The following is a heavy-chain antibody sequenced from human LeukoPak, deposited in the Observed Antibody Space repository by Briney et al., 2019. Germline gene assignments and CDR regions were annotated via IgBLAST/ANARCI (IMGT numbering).Heavy chain of an antibody. J-gene: IGHJ3*02. CDR1: GYTFTRHA. D-gene: IGHD3-22*01. Sequence: ASVKVSCKASGYTFTRHAINWVRQAPGQGLEWMGWINTNTGNPTYAQGFTGRFVFSLDTSVSTAYLQISSLKAEDTAVYYCARQVPQDYYYDSSGYLEGAFDIWGQGTMVTVSS. V-gene: IGHV7-4-1*02. CDR3: ARQVPQDYYYDSSGYLEGAFDI. CDR2: INTNTGNP.